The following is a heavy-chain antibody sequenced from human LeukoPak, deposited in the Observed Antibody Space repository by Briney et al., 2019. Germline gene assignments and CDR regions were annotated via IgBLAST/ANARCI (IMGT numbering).Heavy chain of an antibody. CDR2: ISAYNGNT. Sequence: ASVKVSCKASGYTFTGYGITWVRQAPGQGLEWMGWISAYNGNTNYAQKLQGRVTMTTDTSTSTAYMELRSLRSDDTAVYYCARGTPDYFDTSGYYPLDYWGQGTLVTVSS. CDR3: ARGTPDYFDTSGYYPLDY. V-gene: IGHV1-18*01. J-gene: IGHJ4*02. CDR1: GYTFTGYG. D-gene: IGHD3-22*01.